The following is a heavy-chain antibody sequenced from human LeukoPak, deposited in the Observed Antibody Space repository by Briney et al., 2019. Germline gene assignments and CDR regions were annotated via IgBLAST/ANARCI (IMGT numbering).Heavy chain of an antibody. V-gene: IGHV4-38-2*01. D-gene: IGHD6-13*01. J-gene: IGHJ6*03. CDR3: ARQTNSWGSYYYYYYMDV. Sequence: PSETLSLTCAVSGYSISSGYYWGWIRQPPGKGLEWIGRIYTSGSTNYNPSLKSRVTMSVDTSKNQFSLKLSSVTAADTAVYYCARQTNSWGSYYYYYYMDVWGKGTTVTVSS. CDR2: IYTSGST. CDR1: GYSISSGYY.